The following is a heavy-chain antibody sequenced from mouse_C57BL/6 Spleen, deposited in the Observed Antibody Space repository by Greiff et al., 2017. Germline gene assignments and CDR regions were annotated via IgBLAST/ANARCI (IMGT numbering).Heavy chain of an antibody. D-gene: IGHD4-1*01. V-gene: IGHV1-15*01. CDR2: IDPETGGT. J-gene: IGHJ3*01. CDR1: GYTFTDYE. CDR3: TRSGKRAWFAY. Sequence: QVQLQQSGAELVRPGASVTLSCKASGYTFTDYEMHWVKQTPVHGLEWIGAIDPETGGTAYNQKFKGKAILTADKSSSTAYMELRSLTSEDSAVYYCTRSGKRAWFAYGGQGTLVTVSA.